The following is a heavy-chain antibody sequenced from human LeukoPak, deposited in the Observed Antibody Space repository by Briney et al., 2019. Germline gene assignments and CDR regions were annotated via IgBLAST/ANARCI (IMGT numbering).Heavy chain of an antibody. CDR2: IYSSGST. V-gene: IGHV4-4*07. Sequence: SETLSLTCTVSGGSISSYYWSWIRQPAGKGLEWIGRIYSSGSTNYNPSLKSRVTMSVDTSKNQFSLKLSSVTAADTAVYYCARVPDYGGNRPFYYYYYYMDVWGKGTTVTVSS. CDR1: GGSISSYY. CDR3: ARVPDYGGNRPFYYYYYYMDV. J-gene: IGHJ6*03. D-gene: IGHD4-23*01.